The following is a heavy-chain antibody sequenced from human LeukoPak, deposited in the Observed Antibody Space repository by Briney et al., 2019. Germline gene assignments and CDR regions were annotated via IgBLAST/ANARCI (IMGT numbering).Heavy chain of an antibody. V-gene: IGHV1-69*05. CDR1: GGTFSSYA. CDR3: AGYTALNWGRANRFDP. D-gene: IGHD3-16*01. Sequence: GASVKVSCKASGGTFSSYAISWVRQAPGQGLEWMGRIIPIFGTANYAQKFQGRVTITTDESTSTAYMELSSLRSEDTAVYYCAGYTALNWGRANRFDPWGQGTLVTVSS. CDR2: IIPIFGTA. J-gene: IGHJ5*02.